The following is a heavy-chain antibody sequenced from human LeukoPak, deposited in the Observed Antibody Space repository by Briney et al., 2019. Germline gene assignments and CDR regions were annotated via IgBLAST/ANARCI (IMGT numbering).Heavy chain of an antibody. J-gene: IGHJ4*02. D-gene: IGHD5-18*01. CDR2: ISGSGGST. V-gene: IGHV3-23*01. Sequence: SGGSLRLSCAASGFTFSSYAMTWVRQAPGKGLEWVSAISGSGGSTYYADSVKGRFTISRDNSKNTLYLQMNSLRAEDTAIYYCAKDLTWIQLRFDYWGQGTLVTVSS. CDR1: GFTFSSYA. CDR3: AKDLTWIQLRFDY.